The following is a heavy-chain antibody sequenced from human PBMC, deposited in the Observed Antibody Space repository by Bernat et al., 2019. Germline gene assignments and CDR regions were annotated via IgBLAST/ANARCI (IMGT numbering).Heavy chain of an antibody. D-gene: IGHD3-22*01. CDR1: GFIFSSYG. V-gene: IGHV3-30*18. Sequence: QVQLVESGGGVVQPGRSLRLSCAASGFIFSSYGMHWVRQAPGQGLEWVAVISYEGSNEYYADSVKGRFTISRDNSKNTLYLQMNSLGAEDTAVYYCAKGREIVVGYGMDVRGQGTTVTVSS. CDR2: ISYEGSNE. J-gene: IGHJ6*02. CDR3: AKGREIVVGYGMDV.